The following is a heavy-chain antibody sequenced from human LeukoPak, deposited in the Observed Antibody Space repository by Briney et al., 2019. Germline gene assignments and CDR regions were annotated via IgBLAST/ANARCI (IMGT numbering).Heavy chain of an antibody. CDR2: INPKSGGT. CDR3: ARGIARNSRSGWYAHFDY. Sequence: ASVKVSCKASGYTFTDYFIHWVRQAPGQGLEWMGWINPKSGGTKYAQNFLGRVAMTRDTSTTTVHMELNSLTSDDTAVYYCARGIARNSRSGWYAHFDYWGQGTLGTVSS. D-gene: IGHD6-19*01. J-gene: IGHJ4*02. V-gene: IGHV1-2*02. CDR1: GYTFTDYF.